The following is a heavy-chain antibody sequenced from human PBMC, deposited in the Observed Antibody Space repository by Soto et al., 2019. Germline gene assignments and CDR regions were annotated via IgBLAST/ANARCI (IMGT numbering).Heavy chain of an antibody. Sequence: QVQLVESGGGVVQPGRSLRLSCAASGLTFSAAGMHWVRQAPGKGLEWVAFIANDGRSESYADSVKGRFTISRDNSQNGLYLQMNGLRAEDTAVYYCAKDKGRTAIDYWGQGTLGSVSS. CDR3: AKDKGRTAIDY. J-gene: IGHJ4*02. CDR2: IANDGRSE. V-gene: IGHV3-30*18. CDR1: GLTFSAAG.